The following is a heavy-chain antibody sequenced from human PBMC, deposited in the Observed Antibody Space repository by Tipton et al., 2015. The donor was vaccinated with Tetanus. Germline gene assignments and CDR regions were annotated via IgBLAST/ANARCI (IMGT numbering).Heavy chain of an antibody. V-gene: IGHV4-61*08. J-gene: IGHJ4*02. Sequence: TLSLTCTVSGGSVRSGDYSWNWIRQIPGKGLEWLAYVSYSGRTNSNYSLKSRITISQDTSKNQFSLKLTSVTAADTATYYCARMGFTYGQVVYWGQGTLVTVAS. CDR3: ARMGFTYGQVVY. D-gene: IGHD5-18*01. CDR1: GGSVRSGDYS. CDR2: VSYSGRT.